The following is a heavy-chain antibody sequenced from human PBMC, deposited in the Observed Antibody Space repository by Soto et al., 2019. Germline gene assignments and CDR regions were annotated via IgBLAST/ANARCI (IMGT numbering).Heavy chain of an antibody. J-gene: IGHJ4*02. Sequence: PGGSLRLSCAASGFTFSSYAMSWVRQAPGKGLEWVSAISGSSGSTYYADSVKGRFTISRDNSKNTLYLQMNGLRAEDTAVYYCAKEGYYDSSGYYSAPSEIDYWGQGTLVTVSS. CDR1: GFTFSSYA. V-gene: IGHV3-23*01. CDR3: AKEGYYDSSGYYSAPSEIDY. CDR2: ISGSSGST. D-gene: IGHD3-22*01.